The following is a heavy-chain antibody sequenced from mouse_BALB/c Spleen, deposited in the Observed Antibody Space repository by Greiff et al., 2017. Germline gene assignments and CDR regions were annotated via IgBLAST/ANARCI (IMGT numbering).Heavy chain of an antibody. Sequence: LQQPGSVLVRPGASVKLSCKASGYTFTSYWMHWVKQRPGQGLEWIGNIYPGSGSTNYDEKFKSKATLTVDTSTSTAYMELSSLTSEDSAVYYCTSPHYYDYDWFAYWGQGTLVTVSA. J-gene: IGHJ3*01. D-gene: IGHD2-4*01. CDR3: TSPHYYDYDWFAY. CDR1: GYTFTSYW. V-gene: IGHV1S22*01. CDR2: IYPGSGST.